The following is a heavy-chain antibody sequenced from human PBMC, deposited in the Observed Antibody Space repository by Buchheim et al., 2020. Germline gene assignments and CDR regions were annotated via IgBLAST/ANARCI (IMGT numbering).Heavy chain of an antibody. CDR2: ISSASTNI. D-gene: IGHD3-10*01. J-gene: IGHJ4*02. Sequence: QVQLVESGGGVVQSGVSLRLSCGASGFIFRTYGMHWVRQAPGKGLEWVAVISSASTNIHYADSVKGRFTISRDNSKNTLYLQMNSLRPEDTAVYYCASEEGGFGDPGIPFHYWGQGTL. CDR1: GFIFRTYG. V-gene: IGHV3-30*03. CDR3: ASEEGGFGDPGIPFHY.